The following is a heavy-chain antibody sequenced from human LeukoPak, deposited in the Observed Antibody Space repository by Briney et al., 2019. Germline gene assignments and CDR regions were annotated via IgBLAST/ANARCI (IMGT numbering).Heavy chain of an antibody. V-gene: IGHV3-23*01. J-gene: IGHJ4*02. D-gene: IGHD4-17*01. Sequence: GGSLRLSCAASGFTFSSTSMSWVRQAPGKGLEWVAVTVGGGDGTYYADSVKGRFTISRDNSNNTLYLQMNSLRAEDTAVYYCAKEPDYGDYFDYWGQGTLVTVSS. CDR2: TVGGGDGT. CDR1: GFTFSSTS. CDR3: AKEPDYGDYFDY.